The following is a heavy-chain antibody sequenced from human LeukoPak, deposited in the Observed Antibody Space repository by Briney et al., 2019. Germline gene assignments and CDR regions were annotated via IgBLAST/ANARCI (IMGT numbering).Heavy chain of an antibody. D-gene: IGHD1-1*01. J-gene: IGHJ5*02. CDR2: INYSGST. CDR3: ARHLEP. Sequence: SETLSLTCTVSGGSISSYFWSWIRRPPGKGLEWIGYINYSGSTNYNPSLKSRVTISVDTSKNQFSLKLTSVTAADTAVYYCARHLEPWGQGILVTVSS. CDR1: GGSISSYF. V-gene: IGHV4-59*08.